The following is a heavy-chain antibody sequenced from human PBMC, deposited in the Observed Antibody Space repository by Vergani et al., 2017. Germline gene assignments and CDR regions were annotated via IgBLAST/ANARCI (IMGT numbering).Heavy chain of an antibody. J-gene: IGHJ6*02. D-gene: IGHD5-18*01. CDR1: GGSISSYY. V-gene: IGHV4-59*01. CDR3: ARGSWIQPSRYGMDV. CDR2: IYYSGST. Sequence: QVQLQESGPGLVKPSETLSLTCTVSGGSISSYYWSWIRQPPGKGLEWIGYIYYSGSTNYNPSLKSRVTISVDTSKNQFSLKLSSVTAADTAGYYCARGSWIQPSRYGMDVWGQGTTVTVSS.